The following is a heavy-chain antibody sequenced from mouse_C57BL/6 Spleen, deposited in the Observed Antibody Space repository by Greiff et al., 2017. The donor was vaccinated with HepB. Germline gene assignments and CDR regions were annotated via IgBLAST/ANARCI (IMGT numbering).Heavy chain of an antibody. Sequence: EVQLQQSVAELVRPGASVKLSCTASGFNIKNTYMHWVKQRPEQGLEWIGRIDPANGNTKYAPKFKGTATITADTASNTAYLQLSSLTSEDTAIYYCARSGIYVVSYLYFDDWGQGTTLTVSS. CDR1: GFNIKNTY. CDR3: ARSGIYVVSYLYFDD. V-gene: IGHV14-3*01. D-gene: IGHD2-3*01. J-gene: IGHJ2*01. CDR2: IDPANGNT.